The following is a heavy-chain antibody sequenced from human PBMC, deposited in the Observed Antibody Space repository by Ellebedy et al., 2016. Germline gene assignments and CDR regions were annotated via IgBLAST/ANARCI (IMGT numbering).Heavy chain of an antibody. J-gene: IGHJ3*02. CDR1: GDSVSSNSVA. Sequence: SETLSLXXAISGDSVSSNSVAWNWIRQSPSRGLEWLGRAYRGSNDYAVSVKGRIIINSDISKNQFSLHLNSVTPEDTALYYCARGRWSAFDMWGQGTMVTVSS. V-gene: IGHV6-1*01. CDR2: AYRGSN. CDR3: ARGRWSAFDM. D-gene: IGHD2-15*01.